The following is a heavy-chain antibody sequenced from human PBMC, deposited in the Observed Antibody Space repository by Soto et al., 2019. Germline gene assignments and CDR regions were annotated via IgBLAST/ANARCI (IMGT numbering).Heavy chain of an antibody. CDR3: TRPYCDTTSCFTDWFDP. D-gene: IGHD2-2*02. Sequence: ASVKVSCKASGYSFTNYDITWVRQAAGQGLEWMGWVNPKSGNTDYAQKFRDRVTMTTNSSISTAYLQLSALTSEDTAVYYCTRPYCDTTSCFTDWFDPWGQGTLVTVSS. CDR2: VNPKSGNT. J-gene: IGHJ5*02. V-gene: IGHV1-8*01. CDR1: GYSFTNYD.